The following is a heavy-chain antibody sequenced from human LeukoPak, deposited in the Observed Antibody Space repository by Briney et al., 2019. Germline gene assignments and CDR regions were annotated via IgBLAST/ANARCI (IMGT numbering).Heavy chain of an antibody. CDR2: ISYDGSNK. J-gene: IGHJ4*02. Sequence: GGSLSLSCAASGFTFSSYAMHWVRQAPGKGLEWVAVISYDGSNKYYADSVKGRFTISRDNSKNTLYLQMNSLRAEDTAVYYCARREGGGLLGATGANDYWGQGTLVTVSS. CDR1: GFTFSSYA. D-gene: IGHD1-26*01. CDR3: ARREGGGLLGATGANDY. V-gene: IGHV3-30*04.